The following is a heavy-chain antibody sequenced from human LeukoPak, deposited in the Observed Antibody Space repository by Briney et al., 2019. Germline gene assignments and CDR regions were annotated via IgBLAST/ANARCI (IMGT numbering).Heavy chain of an antibody. CDR3: ARALGYDYVWGSYRPYYFDY. D-gene: IGHD3-16*02. CDR2: INHSGST. V-gene: IGHV4-34*01. CDR1: GGSFSGYY. Sequence: PSETLSLTCAVYGGSFSGYYWSWIRQPPGKGLEWIGEINHSGSTNYNPSLKSRVTISVDTSKNQFSLKLSSVTAADTAVYYCARALGYDYVWGSYRPYYFDYWGQGTLVTVSS. J-gene: IGHJ4*02.